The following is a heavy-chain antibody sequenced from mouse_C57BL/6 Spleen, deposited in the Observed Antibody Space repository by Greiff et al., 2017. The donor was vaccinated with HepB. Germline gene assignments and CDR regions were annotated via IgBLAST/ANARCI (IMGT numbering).Heavy chain of an antibody. CDR3: ARDPDYYGSSYGFAY. CDR2: ISYDGSN. CDR1: GYSITSGYY. D-gene: IGHD1-1*01. V-gene: IGHV3-6*01. Sequence: EESGPGLVKPSQSLSLTCSVTGYSITSGYYWNWIRQFPGNKLEWMGYISYDGSNNYNPSLKNRISITRDTSKNQFFLKLNSVTTEDTATYYCARDPDYYGSSYGFAYWGQGTLVTVSA. J-gene: IGHJ3*01.